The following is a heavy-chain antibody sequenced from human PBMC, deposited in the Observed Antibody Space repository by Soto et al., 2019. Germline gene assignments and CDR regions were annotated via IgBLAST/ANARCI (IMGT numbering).Heavy chain of an antibody. CDR1: GGTFSSYA. D-gene: IGHD3-10*01. Sequence: SVKVSCKASGGTFSSYAISWVRQAPGQGLEWMGGIIPIFGTANYAQKFQGRVTITADESTSTAYMELSSLRSEDTAVYYCARHHVTLVRSGSYYFYYYGMNVWRQATTVTVSS. CDR2: IIPIFGTA. V-gene: IGHV1-69*13. CDR3: ARHHVTLVRSGSYYFYYYGMNV. J-gene: IGHJ6*02.